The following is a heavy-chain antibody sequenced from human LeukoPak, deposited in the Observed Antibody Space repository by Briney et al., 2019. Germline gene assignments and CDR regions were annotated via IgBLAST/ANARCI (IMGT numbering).Heavy chain of an antibody. CDR1: GGSISTYY. J-gene: IGHJ4*02. V-gene: IGHV4-59*01. D-gene: IGHD2-15*01. Sequence: SETLSLTCTVSGGSISTYYWSWIRQPPGKGLEWIGYIYYSGSTNYNPSLKSRVTISVDTSKNQFSLKLSSVTAADTAVYYCARLAVVVVAATPDWGQGTLVTVSS. CDR3: ARLAVVVVAATPD. CDR2: IYYSGST.